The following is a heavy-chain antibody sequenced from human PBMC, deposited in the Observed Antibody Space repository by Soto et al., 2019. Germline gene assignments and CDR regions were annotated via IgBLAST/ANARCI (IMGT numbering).Heavy chain of an antibody. V-gene: IGHV4-30-4*01. CDR2: IYYSGST. CDR1: GGSISSGDYY. Sequence: PSETLSLTCTVSGGSISSGDYYWSWIRQPPGKGLEWIGYIYYSGSTYYNPSLKSRVTISVDTSKNQFSLKLSSVTAADTAVYYCARVRHKLGTNGIIRGYYGMDVWGQGTTVTVSS. D-gene: IGHD2-8*01. CDR3: ARVRHKLGTNGIIRGYYGMDV. J-gene: IGHJ6*02.